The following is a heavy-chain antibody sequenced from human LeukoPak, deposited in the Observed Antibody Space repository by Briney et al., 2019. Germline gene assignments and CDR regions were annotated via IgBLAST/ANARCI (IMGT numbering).Heavy chain of an antibody. V-gene: IGHV1-8*01. Sequence: ASVKVSCKASGYTFTSYVINWVRQATGQGLEWMGWMNPNSGNTGYAQKFQGRVSMTRNTSISTDYLELGSLRSEDTAVYYCARVKTAQTYYDFWSGYYWNDAFDIWGQGTMVTVSS. D-gene: IGHD3-3*01. CDR1: GYTFTSYV. CDR3: ARVKTAQTYYDFWSGYYWNDAFDI. J-gene: IGHJ3*02. CDR2: MNPNSGNT.